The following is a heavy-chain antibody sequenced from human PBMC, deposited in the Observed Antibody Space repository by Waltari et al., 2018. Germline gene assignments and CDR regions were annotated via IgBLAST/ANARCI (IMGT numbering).Heavy chain of an antibody. CDR2: ISTSGSLI. CDR3: ARGPSTGDLDH. CDR1: GFLFNTYS. Sequence: EVQMVESGGDSVQPGGSLPLSCFASGFLFNTYSMNWVRQAPGKGLQWLAHISTSGSLIYYSDSVRGRFTISRDNAKNTFFLEMNNLSSDDTAVYFCARGPSTGDLDHWGQGTLVTVSS. V-gene: IGHV3-48*04. J-gene: IGHJ1*01. D-gene: IGHD2-8*02.